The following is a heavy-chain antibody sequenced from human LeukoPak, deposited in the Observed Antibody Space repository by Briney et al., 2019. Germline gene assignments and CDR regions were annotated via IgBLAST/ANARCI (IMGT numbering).Heavy chain of an antibody. CDR3: TRLYGDYVFSRGNFDY. Sequence: QPGGSLRLSCAASGFTFSGSAMHWVRQASGKGLEWVGRIRSKANSYATAYAASVKGRFTISRDDSKNTAYLQMNSLKTEDTAVYYCTRLYGDYVFSRGNFDYWGQGTLVTVSS. J-gene: IGHJ4*02. D-gene: IGHD4-17*01. CDR2: IRSKANSYAT. V-gene: IGHV3-73*01. CDR1: GFTFSGSA.